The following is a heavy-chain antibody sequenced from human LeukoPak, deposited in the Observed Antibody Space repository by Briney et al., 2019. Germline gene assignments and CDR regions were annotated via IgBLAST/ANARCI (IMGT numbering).Heavy chain of an antibody. CDR1: GCAFSSYA. J-gene: IGHJ5*02. D-gene: IGHD3-10*01. Sequence: GASVKVSCKASGCAFSSYAISCLRQATGQGLEWMGGASPIFGKANYAQKSQGRVTITADESTSTAYMELSSLRSEDTAVYYCARDDYYGSGPYNPPRWFDPWGQGTLVTVSS. CDR3: ARDDYYGSGPYNPPRWFDP. V-gene: IGHV1-69*13. CDR2: ASPIFGKA.